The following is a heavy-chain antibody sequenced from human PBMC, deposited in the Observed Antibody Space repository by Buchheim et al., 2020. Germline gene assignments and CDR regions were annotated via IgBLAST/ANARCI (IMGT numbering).Heavy chain of an antibody. J-gene: IGHJ6*03. V-gene: IGHV5-51*01. Sequence: EVQLVQPEAEVKKSGESLKISCKGSGYTFLAYCIGWVRQKPGKGLEWMGMIYSRDSDTRYSTSFQGQVTVSADNSITTAYPQWSGLQASDTAVYYCVRHIRPDFKSYYYMDVWGKGTT. CDR2: IYSRDSDT. CDR3: VRHIRPDFKSYYYMDV. CDR1: GYTFLAYC. D-gene: IGHD2-21*02.